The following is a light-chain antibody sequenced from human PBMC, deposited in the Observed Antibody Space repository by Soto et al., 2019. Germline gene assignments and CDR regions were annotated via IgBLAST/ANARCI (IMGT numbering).Light chain of an antibody. CDR3: ATWDSSLRPVV. V-gene: IGLV1-51*01. J-gene: IGLJ2*01. Sequence: QSVLPQPPSVYAAPGQKVTISFSGSSSNIGANYVSWYQHLPGTAPSPLIHDNNDRPSGTPDRFSGSKSGTSATLGITGLQTVDEAEYYCATWDSSLRPVVFGGGTKLTVL. CDR1: SSNIGANY. CDR2: DNN.